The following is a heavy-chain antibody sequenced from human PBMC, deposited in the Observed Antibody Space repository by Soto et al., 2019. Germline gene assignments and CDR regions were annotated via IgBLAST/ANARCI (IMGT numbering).Heavy chain of an antibody. J-gene: IGHJ2*01. CDR2: IYYSGST. D-gene: IGHD2-21*01. V-gene: IGHV4-31*03. CDR3: ATLHTGVITYWYFDL. CDR1: GGSISSGGYY. Sequence: QVQLQESGPGLVKPSQTLSLTCTVSGGSISSGGYYWSWIRQHPGKGLEWIGYIYYSGSTYYNPSLKSRVSIXXDXSXNQFSLKLSSVTAADTAVYYCATLHTGVITYWYFDLWGRGTLVTVSS.